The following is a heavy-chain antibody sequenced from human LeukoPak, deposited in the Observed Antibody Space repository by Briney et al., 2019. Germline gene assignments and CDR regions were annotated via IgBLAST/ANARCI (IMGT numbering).Heavy chain of an antibody. CDR1: GGSFSGYY. Sequence: PSETLSLTCAVYGGSFSGYYWSWIRQPPGKGLESIGSISYSGSTYYNPSLESRVTISIDTSKNQFSLKLSSVTAADTAVYYCARGDYSSSSQDHWGQGTLVTVSS. CDR2: ISYSGST. J-gene: IGHJ4*02. D-gene: IGHD6-6*01. CDR3: ARGDYSSSSQDH. V-gene: IGHV4-34*01.